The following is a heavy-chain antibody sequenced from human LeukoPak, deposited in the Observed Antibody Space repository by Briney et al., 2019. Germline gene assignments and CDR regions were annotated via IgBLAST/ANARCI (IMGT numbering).Heavy chain of an antibody. J-gene: IGHJ5*02. V-gene: IGHV3-48*02. D-gene: IGHD3-10*01. CDR1: GFTFSSYS. Sequence: GGSLRLSCAASGFTFSSYSMNWVRQAPGKGLEWVSYISSSRSTIYYADSVKGRFTISRDNAKNSLYLQMNSLRDEDTAVYYCARVEWFGEPDGSYNNWFDPWGQGTLVTVSS. CDR3: ARVEWFGEPDGSYNNWFDP. CDR2: ISSSRSTI.